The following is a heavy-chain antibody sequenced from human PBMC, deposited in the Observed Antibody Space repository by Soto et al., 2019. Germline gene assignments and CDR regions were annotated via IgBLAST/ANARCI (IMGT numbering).Heavy chain of an antibody. CDR1: SFTVSSNY. CDR3: ARDIDMVRGVILNPFDY. D-gene: IGHD3-10*01. V-gene: IGHV3-53*01. Sequence: PGGSLRLSCAASSFTVSSNYMSWVRQAPGKGLEWVSVIYNEGSTYYADSVKGRFTISRDNSKNTLYLQMNSLRAEDTAVYYCARDIDMVRGVILNPFDYWGQGTLITVSS. CDR2: IYNEGST. J-gene: IGHJ4*02.